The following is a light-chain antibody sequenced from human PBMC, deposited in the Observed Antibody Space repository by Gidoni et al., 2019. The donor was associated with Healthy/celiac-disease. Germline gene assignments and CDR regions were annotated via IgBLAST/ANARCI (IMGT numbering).Light chain of an antibody. V-gene: IGKV4-1*01. Sequence: DIVMTQPPDSLAVSLGERATINCKSSQSVLYSSNNKNYLAWYQQKPGQPPKLLIYWASTRESGFPDRFSGSGSGTDFTLTISSLQAEDVAVYYCQQYYSTPYSFXXXTKLEIK. J-gene: IGKJ2*03. CDR2: WAS. CDR3: QQYYSTPYS. CDR1: QSVLYSSNNKNY.